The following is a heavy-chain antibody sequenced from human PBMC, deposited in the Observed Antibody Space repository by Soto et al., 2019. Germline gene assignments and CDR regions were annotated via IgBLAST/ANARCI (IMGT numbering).Heavy chain of an antibody. CDR2: ISAYNGNT. CDR3: ARDPRDTVYSSSWSKVPSYYYYGMDV. D-gene: IGHD6-13*01. CDR1: GYTFTSYG. V-gene: IGHV1-18*01. Sequence: GASVKVSCKASGYTFTSYGISWVRQAPGQGLEWMGWISAYNGNTNYARKLQGRVTMTTDTSTSTAYMELRSLRSDDTAVYYCARDPRDTVYSSSWSKVPSYYYYGMDVWGQGTTVTVSS. J-gene: IGHJ6*02.